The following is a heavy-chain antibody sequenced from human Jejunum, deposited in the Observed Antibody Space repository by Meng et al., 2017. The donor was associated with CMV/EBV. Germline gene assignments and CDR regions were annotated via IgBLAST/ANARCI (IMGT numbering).Heavy chain of an antibody. CDR2: IGASGGST. J-gene: IGHJ4*02. D-gene: IGHD3/OR15-3a*01. CDR1: RFTFRNYA. Sequence: CAAPRFTFRNYAMSWVRQPPGKGLGWVSGIGASGGSTYYADSVKGRFTISRDNINNILYLQMHSLRADDTAVYYCARGAPWTDYDYWGQGTLVTVSS. CDR3: ARGAPWTDYDY. V-gene: IGHV3-23*01.